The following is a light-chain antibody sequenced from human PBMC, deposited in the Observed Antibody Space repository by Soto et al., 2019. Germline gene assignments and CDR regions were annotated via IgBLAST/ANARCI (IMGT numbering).Light chain of an antibody. J-gene: IGKJ2*01. Sequence: DIVMTQTPFSSPVTLGQPASISCRSSQSLVHSDGNTYLSWLLQRPGQPPRLLIYMISNRFSGVSDRFSGSGAGTDFTLKISRVEAEDVGVYYCMQATQPYTFGQGTKLEIK. CDR2: MIS. CDR1: QSLVHSDGNTY. V-gene: IGKV2-24*01. CDR3: MQATQPYT.